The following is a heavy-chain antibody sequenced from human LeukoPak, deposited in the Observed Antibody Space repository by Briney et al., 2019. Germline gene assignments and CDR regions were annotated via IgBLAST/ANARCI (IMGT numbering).Heavy chain of an antibody. Sequence: PGRSLRLSCAASGFTFSSYGMHWVRQAPGKGLEWVAVIWYDGSNKYYADSVKGRFTISRDNSKNTLYLQMNSLRAEDTAVYYCARDQSGSYSYFDYWGQGTLVTVSS. V-gene: IGHV3-33*01. CDR3: ARDQSGSYSYFDY. J-gene: IGHJ4*02. D-gene: IGHD1-26*01. CDR2: IWYDGSNK. CDR1: GFTFSSYG.